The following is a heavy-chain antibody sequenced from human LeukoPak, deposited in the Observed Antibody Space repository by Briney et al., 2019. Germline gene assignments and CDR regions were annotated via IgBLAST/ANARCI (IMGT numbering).Heavy chain of an antibody. D-gene: IGHD2-15*01. CDR2: INSDGSST. CDR1: GFTSSSYW. V-gene: IGHV3-74*01. CDR3: ARVVVGSPPRAFDI. Sequence: GGSLRLSCAASGFTSSSYWMHWVRQAPGKGLVWVSRINSDGSSTSNADSVKGRFTISRDNAKNTLWLQMNSLRAEDTAVYYCARVVVGSPPRAFDIWGQGTMVTVSS. J-gene: IGHJ3*02.